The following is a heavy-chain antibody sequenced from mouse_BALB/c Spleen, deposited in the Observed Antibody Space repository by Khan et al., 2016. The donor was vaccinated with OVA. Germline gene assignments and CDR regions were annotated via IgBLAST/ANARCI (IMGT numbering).Heavy chain of an antibody. J-gene: IGHJ4*01. Sequence: QFQLVQSGPELKKPGETVKISCKASGYIFTNYGMNWVKQSPGKALKWMGWINTYTGEPTYADDFKGRFAFSLETSASTAYLQINNPKNEDTATYFCARPPYFSYTLDYWGQGTSVTVSS. CDR1: GYIFTNYG. D-gene: IGHD2-10*01. V-gene: IGHV9-3-1*01. CDR3: ARPPYFSYTLDY. CDR2: INTYTGEP.